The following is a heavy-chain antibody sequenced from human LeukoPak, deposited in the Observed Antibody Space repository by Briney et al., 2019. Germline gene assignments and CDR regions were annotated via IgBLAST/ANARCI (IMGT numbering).Heavy chain of an antibody. V-gene: IGHV3-21*01. Sequence: PGGSLRLSCAASGFTFSSYSMNWVRQAPGKGLEWVSSISSSSSYIYYADSVKGRFTISRDNAKNSLYLQMNSLRAEDTAVYYCARDIAAAGTGLDYWGQGTVVTVSS. CDR3: ARDIAAAGTGLDY. D-gene: IGHD6-13*01. J-gene: IGHJ4*02. CDR2: ISSSSSYI. CDR1: GFTFSSYS.